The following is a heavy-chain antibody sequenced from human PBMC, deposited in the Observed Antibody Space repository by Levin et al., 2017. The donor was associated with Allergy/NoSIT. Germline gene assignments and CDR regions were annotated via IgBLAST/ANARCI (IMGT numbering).Heavy chain of an antibody. CDR1: GGSISSSSYY. CDR2: IYYSGST. CDR3: ASNPPMVRGEWGFDI. J-gene: IGHJ3*02. V-gene: IGHV4-39*01. D-gene: IGHD3-10*01. Sequence: PSETLSLTCTVSGGSISSSSYYWGWIRQPPGKGLEWIGSIYYSGSTYYNPSLKSRVTISVDTSKNQFSLKLSSVTAADTAVYYCASNPPMVRGEWGFDIWGQGTMVTVSS.